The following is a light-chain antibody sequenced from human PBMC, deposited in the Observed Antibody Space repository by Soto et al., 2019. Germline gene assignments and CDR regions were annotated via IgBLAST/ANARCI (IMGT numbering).Light chain of an antibody. J-gene: IGLJ2*01. Sequence: QSALTQPASVSGSPGQSITISCAGSSSDIGAYNFVSWYQQHPGKAPRLMIYDVDNRPSGVSDRFSGSKSGNTASLTISGPPHGDEAHYYCSSYTSSRTTVVFGGGPKPTVL. V-gene: IGLV2-14*03. CDR2: DVD. CDR1: SSDIGAYNF. CDR3: SSYTSSRTTVV.